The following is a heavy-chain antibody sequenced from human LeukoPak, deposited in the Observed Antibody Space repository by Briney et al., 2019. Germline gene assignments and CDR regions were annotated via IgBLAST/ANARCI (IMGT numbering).Heavy chain of an antibody. Sequence: RPSETLSLTCTVSGGSISSSSYYWGWVRQPPGKGLEWIGSIYYSGSTYYNPSLKSRVTISVDTSKNQFSLKLSSVTAADTAVYYCARRGSSTRPIDYWGQGTLVTVSS. CDR2: IYYSGST. CDR3: ARRGSSTRPIDY. V-gene: IGHV4-39*01. D-gene: IGHD2-2*01. J-gene: IGHJ4*02. CDR1: GGSISSSSYY.